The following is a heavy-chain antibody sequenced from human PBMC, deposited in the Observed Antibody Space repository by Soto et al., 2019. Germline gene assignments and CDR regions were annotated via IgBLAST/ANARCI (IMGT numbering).Heavy chain of an antibody. CDR3: AKDRTSHFWSAYFDS. V-gene: IGHV3-30-3*01. CDR2: ISYDGNDE. Sequence: QVQLVESGGGVVQPGSSLPLSCAASGFTFSSYAMHWVRQAPGKGLEWVAVISYDGNDESYTDSVKGRFTISRDTSKNTLYLQMNSLRPEDTAIYYCAKDRTSHFWSAYFDSWGQGTLIAVSS. D-gene: IGHD3-3*02. J-gene: IGHJ4*02. CDR1: GFTFSSYA.